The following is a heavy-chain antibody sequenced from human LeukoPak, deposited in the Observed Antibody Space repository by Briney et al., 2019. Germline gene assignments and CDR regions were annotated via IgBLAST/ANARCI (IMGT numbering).Heavy chain of an antibody. J-gene: IGHJ4*02. V-gene: IGHV4-59*12. CDR3: ARMYSGTYGGIDY. CDR2: IYYSGST. Sequence: SETLSLTCTVSGGSISTYYWSWIRQPPGEGLEWIGYIYYSGSTNYNPSLKSRVTLSVATSKNQFSLKLTSVTAADTAVYYCARMYSGTYGGIDYWGQGTLVTVSS. D-gene: IGHD1-26*01. CDR1: GGSISTYY.